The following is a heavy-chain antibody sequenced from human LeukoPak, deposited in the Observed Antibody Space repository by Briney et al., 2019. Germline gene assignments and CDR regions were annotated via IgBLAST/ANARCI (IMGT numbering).Heavy chain of an antibody. J-gene: IGHJ4*02. V-gene: IGHV1-18*01. CDR2: ISAYNGNT. D-gene: IGHD6-13*01. Sequence: ASVKVSCKASGYTFTSYGISWVRQAPGQGLEWMGWISAYNGNTNYAQKLQGRVTMTTDTSTSTAYMELRSLRSDDTAVYYCARAQDSSSWSDFDYWGQGTLVTVCS. CDR3: ARAQDSSSWSDFDY. CDR1: GYTFTSYG.